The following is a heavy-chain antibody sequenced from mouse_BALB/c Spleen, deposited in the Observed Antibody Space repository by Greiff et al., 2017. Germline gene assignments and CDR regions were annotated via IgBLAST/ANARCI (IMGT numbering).Heavy chain of an antibody. Sequence: DVMLVESGGGLVQPGGSLKLSCAASGFTFSSYTMSWVRQTPEKRLEWVAYISNGGGSTYYPDTVKGRFTISRDNAKNTLYLQMSSLKSEDTAMYYCARHRDYRDYFDYWGQGTTLTVSS. J-gene: IGHJ2*01. D-gene: IGHD2-12*01. CDR3: ARHRDYRDYFDY. CDR2: ISNGGGST. CDR1: GFTFSSYT. V-gene: IGHV5-12-2*01.